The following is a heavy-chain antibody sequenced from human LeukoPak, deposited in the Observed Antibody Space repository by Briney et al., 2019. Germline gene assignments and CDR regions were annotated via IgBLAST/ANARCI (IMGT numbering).Heavy chain of an antibody. J-gene: IGHJ6*02. CDR2: IYYSGST. D-gene: IGHD3-10*01. Sequence: SETLSLTCTVSGGSISSGGYYWSWIRQHPGKGLEWIGYIYYSGSTYYNPSLKSRVTISVDTSKNQFSLKLSSVTAADTAVYYCARDQRSPWYYGMDVWGQGTTVTVSS. CDR1: GGSISSGGYY. CDR3: ARDQRSPWYYGMDV. V-gene: IGHV4-31*03.